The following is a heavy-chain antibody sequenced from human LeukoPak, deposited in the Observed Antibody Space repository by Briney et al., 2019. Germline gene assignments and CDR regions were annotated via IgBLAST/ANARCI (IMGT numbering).Heavy chain of an antibody. V-gene: IGHV3-23*01. CDR2: ISGSGTGT. J-gene: IGHJ4*02. CDR3: AKDRAALPVTTYNFDF. Sequence: GGSLRLSCAASGITFSDYAMNWVRQAPGKGLQWVSVISGSGTGTYYADSVRGRFTISRDNSKNTLYLQMNNLGAEDTAVYYCAKDRAALPVTTYNFDFWGQGTLVTVSA. D-gene: IGHD2-2*01. CDR1: GITFSDYA.